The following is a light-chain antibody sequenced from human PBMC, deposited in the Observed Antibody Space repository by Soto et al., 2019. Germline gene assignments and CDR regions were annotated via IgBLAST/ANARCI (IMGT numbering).Light chain of an antibody. CDR1: SSNIGAGYD. J-gene: IGLJ1*01. CDR2: GNS. V-gene: IGLV1-40*01. CDR3: QSYDSSLSGYV. Sequence: QSVRTQPPSVSGAPGQKVTISCTGSSSNIGAGYDVNWYHQLPGTAPKLLIHGNSNRPSGVPDRFSGSKSGTSASLAITGLQAEDEADYFCQSYDSSLSGYVFGTGTKLTVL.